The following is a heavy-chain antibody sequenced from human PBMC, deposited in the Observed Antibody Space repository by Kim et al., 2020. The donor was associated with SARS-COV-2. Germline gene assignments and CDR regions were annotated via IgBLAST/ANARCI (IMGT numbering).Heavy chain of an antibody. CDR2: IYHSGST. CDR3: ARALLLWFGELLQTQGMDV. V-gene: IGHV4-4*02. J-gene: IGHJ6*02. CDR1: GGSISSSNW. D-gene: IGHD3-10*01. Sequence: SETLSLTCAVSGGSISSSNWWSWVRQPPGTGLEWIGEIYHSGSTNYNPSLKSRVTISVDKSKNQFSLKLSSVTAADTAVYYCARALLLWFGELLQTQGMDVWGQGTTVTVSS.